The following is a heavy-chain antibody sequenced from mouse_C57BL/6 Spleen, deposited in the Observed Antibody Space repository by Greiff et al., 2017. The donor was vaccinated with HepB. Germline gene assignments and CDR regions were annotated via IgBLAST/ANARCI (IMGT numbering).Heavy chain of an antibody. J-gene: IGHJ4*01. D-gene: IGHD3-2*02. CDR1: GFTFSDYY. CDR3: ARQLRLQAMDY. CDR2: ISNGGGST. V-gene: IGHV5-12*01. Sequence: EVNLVESGGGLVQPGGSLKLSCAASGFTFSDYYMYWVRQTPEKRLEWVAYISNGGGSTYYPDTVKGRFTISRDNAKNTLYLQMSRLKSEDTAMYYCARQLRLQAMDYWGQGTSVTVSS.